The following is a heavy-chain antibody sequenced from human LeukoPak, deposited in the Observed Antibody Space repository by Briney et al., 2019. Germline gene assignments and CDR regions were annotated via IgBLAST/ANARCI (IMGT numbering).Heavy chain of an antibody. J-gene: IGHJ4*02. CDR1: GYTFIDYD. Sequence: ASVKVSCKGSGYTFIDYDINWVRQATGQGLEWMGWMNPTSGNTGSAQNFQGRVTMIRDTSISTAYMELSSLRSEDTAVYYCARDFRLSSSWYSDYWGQGTLVTVSS. CDR2: MNPTSGNT. V-gene: IGHV1-8*01. CDR3: ARDFRLSSSWYSDY. D-gene: IGHD6-13*01.